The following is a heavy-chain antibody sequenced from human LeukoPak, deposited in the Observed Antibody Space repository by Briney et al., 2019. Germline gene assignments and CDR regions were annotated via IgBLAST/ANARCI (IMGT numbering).Heavy chain of an antibody. Sequence: GGSLRLSCAASGFTFSDYYMSWIRQAPGKGLGWVSYISSSGSTIYYADSVKGRFTISRDNAKNSLYLQMSSLRAEDTAVYYCAPDIVVVPAAIQSPRTNDAFDIWGQGTMVTVSS. CDR1: GFTFSDYY. J-gene: IGHJ3*02. D-gene: IGHD2-2*02. CDR2: ISSSGSTI. V-gene: IGHV3-11*01. CDR3: APDIVVVPAAIQSPRTNDAFDI.